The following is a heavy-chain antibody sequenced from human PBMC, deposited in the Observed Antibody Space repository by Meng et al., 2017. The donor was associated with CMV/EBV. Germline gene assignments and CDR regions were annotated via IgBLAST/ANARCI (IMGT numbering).Heavy chain of an antibody. Sequence: ASVQVSCKASGYTFTGYYMHWVRQAPGQGLEWMGWINPNSGGTNYAQKFQGRVTMTRDTSISTAYMELSRLRSDDTAVYYCARGGYSYGQDGPYYYYGMDVWGQGTTVTVSS. CDR1: GYTFTGYY. D-gene: IGHD5-18*01. CDR3: ARGGYSYGQDGPYYYYGMDV. V-gene: IGHV1-2*02. J-gene: IGHJ6*02. CDR2: INPNSGGT.